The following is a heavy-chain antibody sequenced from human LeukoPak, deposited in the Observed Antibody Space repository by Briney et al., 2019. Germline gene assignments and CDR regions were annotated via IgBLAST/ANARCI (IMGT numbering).Heavy chain of an antibody. Sequence: PGRSVRLSCAASGFTFSSYAIQWVRQAAGKGLEWVGVISSDGRTKYYADSVQGRCTISRDNSENTLFLQMNSLRAEDTAVYYCAKDGGVTGTFDYWGQGTLVTVSS. V-gene: IGHV3-30*04. J-gene: IGHJ4*02. CDR3: AKDGGVTGTFDY. D-gene: IGHD3-16*01. CDR2: ISSDGRTK. CDR1: GFTFSSYA.